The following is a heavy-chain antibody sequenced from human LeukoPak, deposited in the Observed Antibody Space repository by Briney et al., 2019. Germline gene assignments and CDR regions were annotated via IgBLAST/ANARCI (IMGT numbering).Heavy chain of an antibody. Sequence: GGSLRLSCVASGFTFSSYSMNWVRQAPGKGLEWVSGISWNSGSIGYADSVKGRFTISRDNAKNSLYLQMNSLRAEDTALYYCAKDIATGNRLYYFDYWGQGTLVTVSS. CDR2: ISWNSGSI. V-gene: IGHV3-9*01. CDR1: GFTFSSYS. CDR3: AKDIATGNRLYYFDY. J-gene: IGHJ4*02. D-gene: IGHD1-14*01.